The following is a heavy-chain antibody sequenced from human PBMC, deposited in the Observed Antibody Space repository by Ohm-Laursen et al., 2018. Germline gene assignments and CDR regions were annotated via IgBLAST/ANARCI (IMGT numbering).Heavy chain of an antibody. CDR1: GFTFSSYG. CDR2: ISYDGSNK. CDR3: AKGLIAARLTPIDY. V-gene: IGHV3-30*18. J-gene: IGHJ4*02. D-gene: IGHD6-6*01. Sequence: SLRLSCAASGFTFSSYGMHWVRQAPGKGLEWVAVISYDGSNKYYADSVKGRFTISRDNSKNTLYLQMNSLRAEGTAVYYCAKGLIAARLTPIDYWGQGTLVTVSS.